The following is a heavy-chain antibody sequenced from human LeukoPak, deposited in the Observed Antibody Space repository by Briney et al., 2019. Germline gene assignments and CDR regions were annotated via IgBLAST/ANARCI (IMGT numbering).Heavy chain of an antibody. V-gene: IGHV3-21*01. J-gene: IGHJ5*02. D-gene: IGHD6-13*01. CDR2: ISSSSRYI. CDR3: ARGLTSSWSNNWFDP. Sequence: GGSLRLSCAASGFTFSSYSMNWVRQAPGKGLEWVSSISSSSRYIYYIDPVKGRFTISRDNAKNSLYPQMNSLRAEDTAVYYCARGLTSSWSNNWFDPWGQGTLVTVSS. CDR1: GFTFSSYS.